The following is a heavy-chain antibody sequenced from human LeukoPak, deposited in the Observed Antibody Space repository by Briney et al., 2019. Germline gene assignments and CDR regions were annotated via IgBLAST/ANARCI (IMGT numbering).Heavy chain of an antibody. D-gene: IGHD3-16*01. V-gene: IGHV1-2*02. Sequence: GASVKVSCKASGSTFSNHASTWVRQAPGQGLEWMGWINPNSGGTNYAQKFQGRVTMTRDTSISTAYMELSRLRSDDTAVYYCARVRYRLAETYIDYWGQGTLVTVSS. CDR1: GSTFSNHA. CDR2: INPNSGGT. CDR3: ARVRYRLAETYIDY. J-gene: IGHJ4*02.